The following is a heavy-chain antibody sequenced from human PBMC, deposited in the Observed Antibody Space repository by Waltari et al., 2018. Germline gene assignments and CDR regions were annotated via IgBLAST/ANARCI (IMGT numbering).Heavy chain of an antibody. Sequence: QLQLQESGSGLVKPSETLSLTCTVSGGSISSSSYYWGWIRQPPGKGLEWIGSIYYSGSTYYNPSLKSRVTISVDTSKNQFSLKLSSVTAADTAVYYCARDRATYYYDSSGYSNFDYWGQGTLVTVSS. V-gene: IGHV4-39*07. CDR2: IYYSGST. D-gene: IGHD3-22*01. CDR3: ARDRATYYYDSSGYSNFDY. CDR1: GGSISSSSYY. J-gene: IGHJ4*02.